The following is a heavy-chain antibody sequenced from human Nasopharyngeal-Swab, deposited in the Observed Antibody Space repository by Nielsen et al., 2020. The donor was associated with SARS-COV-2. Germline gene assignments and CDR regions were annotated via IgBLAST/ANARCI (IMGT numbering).Heavy chain of an antibody. Sequence: GESLKISCAASGFIFSDSAIHWVRQASGKGLEWVGRLGDKDHNYATTYGSTVPGRFTISRDDSKNTAFLQMDSLKTEDTALYYCTTDFYFDYWGQGTLVTVSS. CDR3: TTDFYFDY. CDR2: LGDKDHNYAT. V-gene: IGHV3-73*01. J-gene: IGHJ4*02. CDR1: GFIFSDSA.